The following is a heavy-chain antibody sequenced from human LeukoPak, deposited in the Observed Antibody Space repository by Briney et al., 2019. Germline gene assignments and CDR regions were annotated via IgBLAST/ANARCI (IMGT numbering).Heavy chain of an antibody. V-gene: IGHV3-13*01. J-gene: IGHJ4*02. CDR1: GFTFSSYD. CDR2: IGTAGDT. Sequence: GGSLRLSCAASGFTFSSYDMHWVRQATGKGLEWVSAIGTAGDTYYPGSVKGRFTISRENAKNSLYLQMNSLRAGDTAVYYCPRPDPYLLLDYWGQGTLVTVSS. CDR3: PRPDPYLLLDY.